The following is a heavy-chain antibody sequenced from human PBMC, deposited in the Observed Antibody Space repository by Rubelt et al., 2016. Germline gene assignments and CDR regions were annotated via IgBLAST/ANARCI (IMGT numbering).Heavy chain of an antibody. V-gene: IGHV4-59*05. Sequence: QVQLRESGPGLVKPSETLSLTCTVSGASISGFYWTWIRQPPGTGLEWIGSIYYIGNTFNNPSLQSRLRLLVDTSKNQFSLHRTPVTAAETAGFDCARGRGTRSVLRGAIDIWGQGTTVTVSS. J-gene: IGHJ3*02. CDR2: IYYIGNT. D-gene: IGHD3-3*01. CDR3: ARGRGTRSVLRGAIDI. CDR1: GASISGFY.